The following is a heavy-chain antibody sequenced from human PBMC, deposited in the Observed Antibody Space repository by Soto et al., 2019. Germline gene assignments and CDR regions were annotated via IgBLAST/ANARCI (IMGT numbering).Heavy chain of an antibody. J-gene: IGHJ4*02. V-gene: IGHV1-69*02. D-gene: IGHD2-15*01. CDR3: TRVLGGAASLGYCSGGSCYPAIY. CDR1: GGTFSSYT. CDR2: IIPILGIA. Sequence: SVKVSCKASGGTFSSYTISWVRQAPGQGLEWMGRIIPILGIANYAQKFQGRVTITADKSTSTAYMEMSSLRSEDTAVYYCTRVLGGAASLGYCSGGSCYPAIYWGQGTLVTVSS.